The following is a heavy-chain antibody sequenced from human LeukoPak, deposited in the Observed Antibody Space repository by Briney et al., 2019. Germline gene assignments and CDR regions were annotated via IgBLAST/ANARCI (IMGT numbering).Heavy chain of an antibody. J-gene: IGHJ4*02. D-gene: IGHD1-26*01. Sequence: PGGSLRLSCAASGFTFSNYWMSWVRQAPGQGLEWVANIKQDGSEKYYMDSVKGRFTIARDNAKNSLYLQMNSLRAEDTAVYYCARDSGSLDWGQGTLVTVSS. CDR3: ARDSGSLD. CDR1: GFTFSNYW. CDR2: IKQDGSEK. V-gene: IGHV3-7*04.